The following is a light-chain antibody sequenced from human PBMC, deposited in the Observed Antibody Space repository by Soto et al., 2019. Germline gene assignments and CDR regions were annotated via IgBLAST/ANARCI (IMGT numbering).Light chain of an antibody. J-gene: IGLJ2*01. V-gene: IGLV1-44*01. CDR2: NNS. Sequence: QSVLIQPPSASGTPGQRVTISCSGISSNIGSNTVNWYQQLPGTAPKLLIYNNSQRPSGVPDRFSGSKSGTSASLAISGLQSEDEADYSCAAWDDSPNGPVFGGGTKLTVL. CDR1: SSNIGSNT. CDR3: AAWDDSPNGPV.